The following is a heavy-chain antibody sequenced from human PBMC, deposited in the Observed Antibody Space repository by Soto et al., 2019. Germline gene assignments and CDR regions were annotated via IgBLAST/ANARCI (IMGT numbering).Heavy chain of an antibody. Sequence: SVKVSCKASGGTFSSYAISWVRQAPGQGLEWMGGIIPIFGTANYAQKFQGRVTITADESMSTAYMELSSLRSEDTAVYYCAVAARAVSYYYYGMDVWGQGTTVTV. D-gene: IGHD6-6*01. CDR3: AVAARAVSYYYYGMDV. J-gene: IGHJ6*02. CDR2: IIPIFGTA. CDR1: GGTFSSYA. V-gene: IGHV1-69*13.